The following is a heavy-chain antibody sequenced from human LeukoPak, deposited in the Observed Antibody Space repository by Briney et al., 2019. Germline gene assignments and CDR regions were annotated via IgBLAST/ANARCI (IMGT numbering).Heavy chain of an antibody. CDR2: INSDGSST. D-gene: IGHD6-19*01. CDR3: AKGALAVAGRPFDY. CDR1: GFTFSSYW. V-gene: IGHV3-74*01. Sequence: GGSLRLSCAASGFTFSSYWMHWVRQAPGKGLVWVSRINSDGSSTSYADSVKGRFTISRDNAKNTLYLQMDSLRAEDTAVYYCAKGALAVAGRPFDYWGQGTLVTVSS. J-gene: IGHJ4*02.